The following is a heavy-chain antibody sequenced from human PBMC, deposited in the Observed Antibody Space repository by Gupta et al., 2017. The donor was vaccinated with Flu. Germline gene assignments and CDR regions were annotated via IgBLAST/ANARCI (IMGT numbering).Heavy chain of an antibody. CDR3: SRGHRQLGIRAHALDV. J-gene: IGHJ3*01. Sequence: APGKGLEWVAVISYDGSNQYYADSVDGRFTISRDDSKNTVFLQMNDLKPEDAAVYYCSRGHRQLGIRAHALDVWGRGTVVSVSS. CDR2: ISYDGSNQ. V-gene: IGHV3-33*05. D-gene: IGHD3-16*01.